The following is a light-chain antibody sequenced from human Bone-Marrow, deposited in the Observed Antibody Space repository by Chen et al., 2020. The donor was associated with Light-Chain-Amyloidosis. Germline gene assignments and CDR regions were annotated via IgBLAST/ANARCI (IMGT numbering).Light chain of an antibody. CDR3: AAWDDSLSGV. V-gene: IGLV1-47*01. CDR1: SSNIGSNY. J-gene: IGLJ3*02. Sequence: QSVLTQPPSASGTPGQRVTISCYGSSSNIGSNYVYWYQQLPGMAPKLLIYRNNQRPSGVPDRFSGSKSGNSASRAISGLRSEDEADYYCAAWDDSLSGVFGGGTKLTVL. CDR2: RNN.